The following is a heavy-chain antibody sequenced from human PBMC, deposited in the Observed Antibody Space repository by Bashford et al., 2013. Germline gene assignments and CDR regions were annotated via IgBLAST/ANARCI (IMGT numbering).Heavy chain of an antibody. CDR2: IYYSGST. V-gene: IGHV4-59*01. D-gene: IGHD3-16*02. Sequence: SSETLSSPALSLVAPSVISTGAGSGSPHGKGLEWIGYIYYSGSTNYNPTLKSRVTISVDTSKNQFSLKLSSVTAADTAVYYCARDPAVSYGMDVWGQGTTVTVSS. J-gene: IGHJ6*02. CDR1: VAPSVIST. CDR3: ARDPAVSYGMDV.